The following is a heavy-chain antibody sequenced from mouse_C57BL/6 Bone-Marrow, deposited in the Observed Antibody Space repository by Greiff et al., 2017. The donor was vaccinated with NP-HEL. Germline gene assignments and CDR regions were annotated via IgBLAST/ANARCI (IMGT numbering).Heavy chain of an antibody. CDR2: IYPGDGDT. J-gene: IGHJ2*01. V-gene: IGHV1-82*01. CDR1: GYAFSSSW. Sequence: QVQLQQSGPELVKPGASVKISCKASGYAFSSSWMNWVKQRPGKGLEWIGRIYPGDGDTNYNGKFTGKATLTADKSSRTAYMQLSRLTSEDSAVYFCARFGYFDYWGQGTTLTVSS. CDR3: ARFGYFDY.